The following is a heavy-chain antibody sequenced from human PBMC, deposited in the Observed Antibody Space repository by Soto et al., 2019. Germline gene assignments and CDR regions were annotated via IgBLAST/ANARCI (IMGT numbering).Heavy chain of an antibody. CDR2: IRDKANSYTT. CDR1: GFTFSDHY. V-gene: IGHV3-72*01. D-gene: IGHD3-10*01. CDR3: ARRPGSGRSVDY. Sequence: EVQLVESGGGLVQPGGSLRLSCAASGFTFSDHYMDWVRQAPGKGLEWVGLIRDKANSYTTEYAASVRGRFTTSGDESKNSVYLQMNSLKTEDTAVYYCARRPGSGRSVDYWGQGPLVTVSS. J-gene: IGHJ4*02.